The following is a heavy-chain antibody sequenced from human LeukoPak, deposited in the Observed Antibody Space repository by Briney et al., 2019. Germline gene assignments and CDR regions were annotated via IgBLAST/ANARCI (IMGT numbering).Heavy chain of an antibody. CDR2: INHSGST. J-gene: IGHJ4*02. CDR3: ATSGVFGVLDYFDY. D-gene: IGHD3-16*01. V-gene: IGHV4-39*07. CDR1: GGSISSTSYY. Sequence: SETLSLTCTVSGGSISSTSYYWGWIRQPPGKGLEWIGEINHSGSTNYNPSLKSRVTISVDTSKNQFSLKLSSVTAADTAVYYCATSGVFGVLDYFDYWGQGTLVTVSS.